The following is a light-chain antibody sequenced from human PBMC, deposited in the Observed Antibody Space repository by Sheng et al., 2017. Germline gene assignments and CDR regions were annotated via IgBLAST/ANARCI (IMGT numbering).Light chain of an antibody. V-gene: IGKV1-12*01. Sequence: DIHLTQSPSSVAASVGDRVTITCRASQDVSNWLAWYQQQPGKAPKLLIYAASNLQTGVPSRFRGSGSGTDFTLTISSLQPEDFSTYYCQQAYNFTYTFGQGTKLEIK. CDR2: AAS. J-gene: IGKJ2*01. CDR1: QDVSNW. CDR3: QQAYNFTYT.